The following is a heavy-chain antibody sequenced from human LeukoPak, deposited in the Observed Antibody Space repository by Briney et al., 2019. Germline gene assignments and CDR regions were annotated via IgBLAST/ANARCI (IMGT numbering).Heavy chain of an antibody. CDR2: ISRSSTYI. D-gene: IGHD3-10*02. CDR3: ARALPYYYVRREDAFDI. V-gene: IGHV3-21*01. Sequence: GGSLRLSCAASGFTFSTYSMNWVRQAPGKGLEWVSSISRSSTYIYYADSVKGRFTISRDNAKNSLYLQMNSLRAEDTAVYYCARALPYYYVRREDAFDIWGQGTMVTVSS. J-gene: IGHJ3*02. CDR1: GFTFSTYS.